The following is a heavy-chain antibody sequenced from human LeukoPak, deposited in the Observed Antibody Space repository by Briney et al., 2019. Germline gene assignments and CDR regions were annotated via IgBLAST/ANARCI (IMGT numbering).Heavy chain of an antibody. CDR3: ARDDGTATIDY. J-gene: IGHJ4*02. V-gene: IGHV4-30-4*01. CDR2: IYFTGST. Sequence: SETLSLTCTVSGGSISSGDYYWSWIRQPPGKGLEWIAYIYFTGSTYYNPSLKRRVTISVNTSKNQFSLRLSSVTAADTAVYYCARDDGTATIDYWGQGTLVTVSS. D-gene: IGHD5-24*01. CDR1: GGSISSGDYY.